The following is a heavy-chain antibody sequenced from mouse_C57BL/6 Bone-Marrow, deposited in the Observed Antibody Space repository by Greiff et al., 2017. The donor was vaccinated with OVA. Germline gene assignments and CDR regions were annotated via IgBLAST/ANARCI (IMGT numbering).Heavy chain of an antibody. D-gene: IGHD1-1*01. CDR2: INPYNGGT. J-gene: IGHJ2*01. V-gene: IGHV1-19*01. CDR3: ARVTDYYGRLYFDY. Sequence: VQLQQSGPVLVKPGASVKMSCKASGYTFTDYYMNWVKQSHGKSLEWIGVINPYNGGTSYNQKFKGKATLTVDKSSSTAYMELNSLTSEDSAVYYCARVTDYYGRLYFDYWGQGTTLTVSS. CDR1: GYTFTDYY.